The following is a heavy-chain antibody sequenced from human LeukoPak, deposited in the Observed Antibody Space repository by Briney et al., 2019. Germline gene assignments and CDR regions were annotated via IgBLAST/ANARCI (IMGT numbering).Heavy chain of an antibody. J-gene: IGHJ5*02. Sequence: GASVKVSCKASGYTFTDYFINWVRQAPGQGLEWMGWMNPNSGNTGYAQKFQGRVTMTRNTSISTAYMELSSLRSEDTAVYYCARGVYCSGGSCYSGWFDPWGQGTLVTVSS. CDR1: GYTFTDYF. CDR2: MNPNSGNT. CDR3: ARGVYCSGGSCYSGWFDP. V-gene: IGHV1-8*02. D-gene: IGHD2-15*01.